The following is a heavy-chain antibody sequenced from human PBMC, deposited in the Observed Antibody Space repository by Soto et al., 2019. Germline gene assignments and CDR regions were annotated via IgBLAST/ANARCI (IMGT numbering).Heavy chain of an antibody. D-gene: IGHD2-21*01. Sequence: SETLSLTCTVSGGSISSYYLSWIRQPPGKGLEWIGYIYHSGSTYYNPSLKSRVTISVDRSKNQFSLKLSSVTAADTAVYYCARTDLMGLCYFDYWGQGTLVTVSS. CDR2: IYHSGST. J-gene: IGHJ4*02. CDR3: ARTDLMGLCYFDY. CDR1: GGSISSYY. V-gene: IGHV4-59*12.